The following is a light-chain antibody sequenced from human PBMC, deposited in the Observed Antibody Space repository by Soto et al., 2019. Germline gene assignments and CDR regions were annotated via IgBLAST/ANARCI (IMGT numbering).Light chain of an antibody. Sequence: DIQMTQSPSSLSASVGDRVTITCRASQTISSYLNWYQQKPGKAPKLLIYAASSLQSGVPSMFSGSGSGTDFTLTISSLQPEDFATYYCQQSYSTPLTFGGGTKVDI. CDR3: QQSYSTPLT. J-gene: IGKJ4*01. CDR2: AAS. V-gene: IGKV1-39*01. CDR1: QTISSY.